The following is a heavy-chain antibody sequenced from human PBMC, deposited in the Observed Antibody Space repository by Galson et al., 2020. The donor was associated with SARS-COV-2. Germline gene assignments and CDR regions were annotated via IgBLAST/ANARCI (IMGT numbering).Heavy chain of an antibody. Sequence: SQTHSLTCTASGRTISSSSYYLGWHRQPPGKGLEWIRSIYYRGSTYYNPSLKSRVTISVDTSKNQFSLQLRSVTAADTAVYYCARRFRGYDREGGFDIWGQGTMVTVSS. J-gene: IGHJ3*02. D-gene: IGHD3-22*01. CDR2: IYYRGST. CDR1: GRTISSSSYY. V-gene: IGHV4-39*01. CDR3: ARRFRGYDREGGFDI.